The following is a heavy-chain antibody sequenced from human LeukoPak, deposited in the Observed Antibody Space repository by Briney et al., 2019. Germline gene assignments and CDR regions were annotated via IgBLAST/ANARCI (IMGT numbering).Heavy chain of an antibody. J-gene: IGHJ4*02. CDR2: IKQDGSEK. Sequence: GGSLRLSCAASGFTFSSYWMSWVRQAPGKGLEWVAKIKQDGSEKYYVDSVKGRFTISRDNAKNSLYLQMNSLRAEDTAVYYCARVRSDGWLASKEYYFDYWCRGTLVTVSA. D-gene: IGHD6-19*01. CDR3: ARVRSDGWLASKEYYFDY. CDR1: GFTFSSYW. V-gene: IGHV3-7*04.